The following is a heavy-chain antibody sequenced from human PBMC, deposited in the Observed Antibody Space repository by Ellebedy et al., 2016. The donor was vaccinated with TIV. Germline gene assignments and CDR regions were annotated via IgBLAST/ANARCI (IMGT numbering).Heavy chain of an antibody. CDR1: GLTFSSYG. CDR3: ARENEQLVLGAFDV. V-gene: IGHV3-33*01. J-gene: IGHJ3*01. Sequence: GGSLRLXXAASGLTFSSYGMHWVRQAPGKGLEWVSVIWYDSSNKYYSESVKGRFTISRDNAKNTLYLEMNSLRVEDTAVYYCARENEQLVLGAFDVWGQGTMVTVSS. CDR2: IWYDSSNK. D-gene: IGHD6-6*01.